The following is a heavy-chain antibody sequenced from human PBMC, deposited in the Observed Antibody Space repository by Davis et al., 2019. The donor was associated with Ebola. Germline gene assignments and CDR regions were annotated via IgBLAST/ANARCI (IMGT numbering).Heavy chain of an antibody. CDR1: GFTFRSYW. CDR3: ARGRDGYRIPRYYGMDV. J-gene: IGHJ6*04. D-gene: IGHD5-24*01. V-gene: IGHV3-7*01. CDR2: IKQDGSEK. Sequence: GGSLRLSCAASGFTFRSYWMSWVRKAPGKGLAWVANIKQDGSEKYYIDSVKGRFTISRDNAKNSLYLQMNSLRDEDTAVYYCARGRDGYRIPRYYGMDVWGKGTTVTVSS.